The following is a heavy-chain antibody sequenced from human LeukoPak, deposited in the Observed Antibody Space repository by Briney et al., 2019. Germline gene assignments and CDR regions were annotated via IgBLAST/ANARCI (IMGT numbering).Heavy chain of an antibody. CDR1: GYTFTGYY. J-gene: IGHJ6*03. D-gene: IGHD6-19*01. CDR3: ARDGLRCPSSGWYVSSGYYYMDV. V-gene: IGHV1-2*02. CDR2: INPNSGGT. Sequence: ASVKVSCKASGYTFTGYYMHWVRQAPGQGLEWMGWINPNSGGTNYAQKFQGRVTMTRDTSISTAYMELSRLRSDDTAVYYCARDGLRCPSSGWYVSSGYYYMDVWGKGTTVTVSS.